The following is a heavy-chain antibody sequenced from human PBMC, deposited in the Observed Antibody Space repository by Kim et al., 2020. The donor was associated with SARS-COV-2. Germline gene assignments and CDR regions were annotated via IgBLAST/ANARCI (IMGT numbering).Heavy chain of an antibody. CDR3: AKDYDFWSGYRSLYYYYGMDV. Sequence: GGSLRLSCAASGFTFSSYAMSWVRQAPGKGLEWVSAISGSGGSTYYADSVKGRFTISRDNSKNTLYLQMNSLRAEDTAVYYCAKDYDFWSGYRSLYYYYGMDVWGQGTTVTVSS. CDR1: GFTFSSYA. J-gene: IGHJ6*02. CDR2: ISGSGGST. D-gene: IGHD3-3*01. V-gene: IGHV3-23*01.